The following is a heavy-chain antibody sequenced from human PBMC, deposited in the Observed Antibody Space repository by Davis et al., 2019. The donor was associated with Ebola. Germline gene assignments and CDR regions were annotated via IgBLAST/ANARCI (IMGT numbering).Heavy chain of an antibody. CDR3: ARESPTYYYDSSGYSAYWYFDL. V-gene: IGHV4-30-2*01. CDR2: IYHSGST. J-gene: IGHJ2*01. Sequence: SETLSLTCAVSGGSISSGGYSWSWLRQPPGKGLEWIGYIYHSGSTYYNPSLKSRVTLSVDTSRNQFSLKLKSVTAAHTAVYYCARESPTYYYDSSGYSAYWYFDLWGRGTLVTVSS. CDR1: GGSISSGGYS. D-gene: IGHD3-22*01.